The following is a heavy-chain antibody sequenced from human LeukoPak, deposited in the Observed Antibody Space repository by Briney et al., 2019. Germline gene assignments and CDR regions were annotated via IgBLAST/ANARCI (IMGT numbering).Heavy chain of an antibody. D-gene: IGHD1-26*01. CDR2: ISAYNGNT. CDR1: GYTFTNYG. V-gene: IGHV1-18*04. Sequence: ASVTVSCKASGYTFTNYGISWVRQAPGQGLERMGWISAYNGNTNYAQKLQGRVTMTTDTSTSTAYMELRSLRSDDTAAYYCARGGYSGSYNDYWGQGTLVSVSS. CDR3: ARGGYSGSYNDY. J-gene: IGHJ4*02.